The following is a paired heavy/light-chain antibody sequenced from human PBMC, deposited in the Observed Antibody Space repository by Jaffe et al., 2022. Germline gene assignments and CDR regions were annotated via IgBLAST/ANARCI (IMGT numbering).Heavy chain of an antibody. V-gene: IGHV3-23*01. CDR1: GFTFSSYA. Sequence: EVQLLESGGGLVQPGGSLRLSCAASGFTFSSYAMSWVRQAPGKGLEWVSAISGSGGSTYYADSVKGRFTISRDNSKNTLYLQMNSLRAEDTAVYYCAKDPQTWYDYIWGSYRYTGWYFDYWGQGTLVTVSS. CDR3: AKDPQTWYDYIWGSYRYTGWYFDY. CDR2: ISGSGGST. D-gene: IGHD3-16*02. J-gene: IGHJ4*02.
Light chain of an antibody. J-gene: IGLJ2*01. CDR2: DVS. CDR3: SSYTSSSPE. CDR1: SSDVGGYNY. V-gene: IGLV2-14*03. Sequence: QSALTQPASVSGSPGQSITISCTGTSSDVGGYNYVSWYQQHPGKAPKLMIYDVSNRPSGVSNRFSGSKSGNTASLTISGLQAEDEADYYCSSYTSSSPEFGGGTKLTVL.